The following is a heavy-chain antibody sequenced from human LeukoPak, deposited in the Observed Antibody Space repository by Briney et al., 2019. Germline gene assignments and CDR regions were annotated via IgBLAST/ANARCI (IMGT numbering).Heavy chain of an antibody. CDR2: IRYDGSNK. V-gene: IGHV3-30*02. J-gene: IGHJ5*01. Sequence: GGSLRLSCGASGFTFSSYGMHWVRQAPGKGLEWVAFIRYDGSNKNYADSVKGRFTISRDNSKNTLYLQMNSLRAEDTAVYYFAKVYEYGDNDWFDSWGQGTLVTVSS. CDR1: GFTFSSYG. D-gene: IGHD4-17*01. CDR3: AKVYEYGDNDWFDS.